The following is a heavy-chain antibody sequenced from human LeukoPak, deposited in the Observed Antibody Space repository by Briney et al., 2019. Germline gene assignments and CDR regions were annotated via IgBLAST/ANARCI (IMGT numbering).Heavy chain of an antibody. J-gene: IGHJ3*02. CDR2: ISYDGSNK. Sequence: GGSLRLSCAASGFTFSNYWMHWVRQAPGKGLEWVAVISYDGSNKYYADSVKGRFTISRDNSKNTLYLQMNSLRAEDTAVYYCANGDYYDSSGYYYDAFDIWGQGTMVTVSS. CDR3: ANGDYYDSSGYYYDAFDI. CDR1: GFTFSNYW. D-gene: IGHD3-22*01. V-gene: IGHV3-30*18.